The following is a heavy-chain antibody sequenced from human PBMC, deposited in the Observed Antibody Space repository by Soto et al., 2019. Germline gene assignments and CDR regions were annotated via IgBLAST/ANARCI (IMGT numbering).Heavy chain of an antibody. D-gene: IGHD3-10*01. CDR1: GFTFSSYE. CDR2: ISSSGSTI. V-gene: IGHV3-48*03. CDR3: ASYYYGPGRYFP. Sequence: GGSLRLSCAASGFTFSSYEMNWVRQAPGRGLEWVSYISSSGSTIYYADSVKGRFTISRDNAKNSLYLQMNSLRAEDTAVYYCASYYYGPGRYFPWGQGTLVTGSS. J-gene: IGHJ1*01.